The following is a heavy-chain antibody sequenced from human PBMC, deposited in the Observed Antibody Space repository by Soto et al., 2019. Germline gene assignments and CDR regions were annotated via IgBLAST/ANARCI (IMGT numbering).Heavy chain of an antibody. CDR2: AHHSGRT. D-gene: IGHD1-26*01. J-gene: IGHJ4*02. Sequence: WIGWVRQSPGKGLEWIGEAHHSGRTNYNPSLKSRVTISVDKSKNHFSLKLSSVTAADTAVYYCARSEATGLDYWGQGTLVTVS. CDR3: ARSEATGLDY. V-gene: IGHV4-4*02. CDR1: W.